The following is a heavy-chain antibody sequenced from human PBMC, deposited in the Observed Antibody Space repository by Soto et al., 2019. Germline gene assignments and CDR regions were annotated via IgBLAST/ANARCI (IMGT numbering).Heavy chain of an antibody. V-gene: IGHV3-23*01. Sequence: EVQLLESGGGLVQPGGSLRLSCAASGFTFSSYAMSWVRQAPGKGLEWVSVISGSGGSTYYADSVKGRFTISRDNSKNTLYLQMNSLRAEDTAVYYCAKDDLVSTQQLAYGGYWGQGTLVTVSS. CDR1: GFTFSSYA. CDR2: ISGSGGST. J-gene: IGHJ4*02. CDR3: AKDDLVSTQQLAYGGY. D-gene: IGHD6-13*01.